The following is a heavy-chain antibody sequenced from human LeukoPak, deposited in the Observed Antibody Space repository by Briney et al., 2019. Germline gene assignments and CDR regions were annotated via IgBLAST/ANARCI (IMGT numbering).Heavy chain of an antibody. J-gene: IGHJ4*02. CDR2: ISSSGDTI. CDR1: GFTFSSSS. V-gene: IGHV3-48*04. Sequence: PGGSLRLSCAASGFTFSSSSMDWVRQAPGKGLEWVSYISSSGDTIYYSDSVMGRFTISRDNAKNALYLQMNSLRAEDTAVYYCASHLPGPQWGQGTLVTVSS. CDR3: ASHLPGPQ.